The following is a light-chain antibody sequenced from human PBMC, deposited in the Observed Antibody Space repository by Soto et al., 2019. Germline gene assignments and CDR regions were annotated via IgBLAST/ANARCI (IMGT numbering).Light chain of an antibody. Sequence: EIVLTQSPGTLSLSPGERATLSCRASQSVGGSYLAWYQQIPGQTPSLLFYGASSSATGIPDLFTGSCSGTDFTLTISRLEHEDFAVYYCQQYGSSGTFGQGTKVDIK. CDR2: GAS. V-gene: IGKV3-20*01. CDR3: QQYGSSGT. J-gene: IGKJ1*01. CDR1: QSVGGSY.